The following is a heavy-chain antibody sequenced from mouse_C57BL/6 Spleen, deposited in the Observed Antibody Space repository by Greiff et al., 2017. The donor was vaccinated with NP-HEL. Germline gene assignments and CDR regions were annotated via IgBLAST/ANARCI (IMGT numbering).Heavy chain of an antibody. CDR2: ISYDGSN. Sequence: EESGPGLVKPSQSLSLTCSVTGYSITSGYYWTWIRQFPGNKLEWMGYISYDGSNNYNPSLKNRISITRDTSKNQFFLKLNSVTTEDTATYYCAREATRMDYWGQGTSVTVSS. CDR1: GYSITSGYY. J-gene: IGHJ4*01. CDR3: AREATRMDY. D-gene: IGHD6-1*01. V-gene: IGHV3-6*01.